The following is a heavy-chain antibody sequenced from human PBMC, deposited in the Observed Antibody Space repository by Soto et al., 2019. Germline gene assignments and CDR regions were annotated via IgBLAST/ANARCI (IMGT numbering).Heavy chain of an antibody. D-gene: IGHD6-13*01. CDR1: GFTFSGPA. J-gene: IGHJ4*02. CDR2: IRSKANSYAT. V-gene: IGHV3-73*01. CDR3: TADAPGIATRY. Sequence: GGSLRLSCAASGFTFSGPAMHWVRQASGKGLEWVGRIRSKANSYATAYAASVKGRFTISRDDSKNTAYLQMNSLKTEDTAVYYCTADAPGIATRYWGQGTLVTVSS.